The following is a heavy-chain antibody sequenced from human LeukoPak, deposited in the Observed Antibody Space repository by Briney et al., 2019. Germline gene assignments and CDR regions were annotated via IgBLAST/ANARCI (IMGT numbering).Heavy chain of an antibody. CDR2: IIWNSDSI. Sequence: PGRSLRLSCAASGFTFDDYAMHWVRQAPGKGLEWVSGIIWNSDSIGYADSVKGRFTISRDNAKNSLYLQMNSLRAEDTALYYCPKDISVGATPYYFDYWGQGTLVTVSS. V-gene: IGHV3-9*01. J-gene: IGHJ4*02. CDR1: GFTFDDYA. CDR3: PKDISVGATPYYFDY. D-gene: IGHD1-26*01.